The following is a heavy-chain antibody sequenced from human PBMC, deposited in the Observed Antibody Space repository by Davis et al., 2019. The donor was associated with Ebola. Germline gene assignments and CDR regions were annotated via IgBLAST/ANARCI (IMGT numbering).Heavy chain of an antibody. V-gene: IGHV1-2*06. CDR3: ARRGDDY. J-gene: IGHJ4*02. D-gene: IGHD3-16*01. Sequence: ASVKVSCKASGYTFTAYNIHWLRQAPGQGLEWMGRISPNSGGTAYAQRFQGRVTMTRDTSISTAYMELSSLRSDDTAVYYCARRGDDYWGQGTLVTVSS. CDR1: GYTFTAYN. CDR2: ISPNSGGT.